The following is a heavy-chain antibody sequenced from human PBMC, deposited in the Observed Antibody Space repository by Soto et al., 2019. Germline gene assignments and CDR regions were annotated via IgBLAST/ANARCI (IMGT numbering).Heavy chain of an antibody. Sequence: EVQLVQSGAEVKKPGESLKISCKGSGYSFATYWIGWVRQMPGKGLEWMGIIFPADSDTRYRPSFQGQVTISADKSINTAYLQWNSLKASDTAMYYCAFPYGDSLFGNYWGQGTLVTVSS. CDR3: AFPYGDSLFGNY. CDR1: GYSFATYW. D-gene: IGHD4-17*01. CDR2: IFPADSDT. J-gene: IGHJ4*02. V-gene: IGHV5-51*03.